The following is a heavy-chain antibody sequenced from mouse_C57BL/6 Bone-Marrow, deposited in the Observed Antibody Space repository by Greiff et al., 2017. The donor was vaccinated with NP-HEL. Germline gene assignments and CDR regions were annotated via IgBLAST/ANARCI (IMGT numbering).Heavy chain of an antibody. Sequence: EVMLVESGGDLVKPGGSLKLSCAASGFTFSSYGMSWVRQTPDKRLEWVATISSGGSYTYYPDSVKGRFTISRDNAKNTLYLQMSSLKSEDTAMYYCARRGYGNFYYFDYWGQGTTLTVSS. V-gene: IGHV5-6*02. D-gene: IGHD2-1*01. CDR1: GFTFSSYG. J-gene: IGHJ2*01. CDR2: ISSGGSYT. CDR3: ARRGYGNFYYFDY.